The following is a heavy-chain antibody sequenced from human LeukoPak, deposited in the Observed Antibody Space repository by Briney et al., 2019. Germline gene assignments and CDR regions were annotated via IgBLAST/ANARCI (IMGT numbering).Heavy chain of an antibody. V-gene: IGHV3-23*01. D-gene: IGHD3-10*01. CDR3: VQDHQLLWFAEF. Sequence: PGGSLRLSCAASGFRFSNYGMSWVRQVPGKGLEWVSSISGSGAVAYYAESVRGRFAVSRDNSRNTLYLQMNSLTVEDTAIYYCVQDHQLLWFAEFWGQGTLVTVS. J-gene: IGHJ4*02. CDR1: GFRFSNYG. CDR2: ISGSGAVA.